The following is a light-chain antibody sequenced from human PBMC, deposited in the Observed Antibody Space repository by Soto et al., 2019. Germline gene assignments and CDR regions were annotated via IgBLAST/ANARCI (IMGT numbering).Light chain of an antibody. CDR2: GVS. CDR1: PSVSGY. V-gene: IGKV3-11*01. Sequence: EIVLTQSPATLSSSPGERATLSCRASPSVSGYLAWYQQKPGQAPRLLIYGVSNRAPGISARFSGSGSGTDFTLTISSLEPEDFAVYYCQQYNNWPPRTFGQGTKVDIK. CDR3: QQYNNWPPRT. J-gene: IGKJ1*01.